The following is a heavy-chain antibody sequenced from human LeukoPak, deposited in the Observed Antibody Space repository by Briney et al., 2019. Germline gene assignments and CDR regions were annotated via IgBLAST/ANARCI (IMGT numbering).Heavy chain of an antibody. CDR1: GFTFSTYT. V-gene: IGHV3-21*01. D-gene: IGHD7-27*01. Sequence: GGSLRLSCVVSGFTFSTYTMNWVRQAPGKGLEWVSSISSGSRDIYYADSLKGRFTISRDNAKNSLYLQMNSLRAEDTAVYYCAKDRWNWGIDYWGQGTLVTVSS. CDR3: AKDRWNWGIDY. CDR2: ISSGSRDI. J-gene: IGHJ4*02.